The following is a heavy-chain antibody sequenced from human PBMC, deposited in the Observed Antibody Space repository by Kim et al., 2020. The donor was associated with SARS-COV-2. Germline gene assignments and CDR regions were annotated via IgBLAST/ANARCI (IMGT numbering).Heavy chain of an antibody. D-gene: IGHD3-22*01. Sequence: APVKGRFTISRDDSKNTLYLQMNSLKAEDTAVYYCAPYYYDNTGLKRAYYQHWGQGTLVTVSS. CDR3: APYYYDNTGLKRAYYQH. J-gene: IGHJ1*01. V-gene: IGHV3-15*01.